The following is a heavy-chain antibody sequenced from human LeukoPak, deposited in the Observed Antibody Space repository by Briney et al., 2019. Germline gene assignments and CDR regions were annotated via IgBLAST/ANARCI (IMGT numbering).Heavy chain of an antibody. CDR2: VYTSGST. CDR1: GGSISSDNYS. Sequence: PSQTLSLTCTVSGGSISSDNYSWSWIRQPAGKGLEWIGRVYTSGSTNYNPSLKSRVTISVDTSKKQFSLKLSSVTAADTAVYYCARGKIAAAGSDAFDIWGQGTMVTVSS. D-gene: IGHD6-13*01. J-gene: IGHJ3*02. CDR3: ARGKIAAAGSDAFDI. V-gene: IGHV4-61*02.